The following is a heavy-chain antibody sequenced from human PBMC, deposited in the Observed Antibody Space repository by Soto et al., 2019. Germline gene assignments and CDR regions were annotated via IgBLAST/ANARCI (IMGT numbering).Heavy chain of an antibody. Sequence: EVQLLESGGGLVQPGGSLRLSCAASGFTFSNYAMSWVPRAPGKGLEWVSAISGSGGSTYYADSVKGRFTISRDNSKNTLYLHMNSLRAEDTAVYYCAKDRYDSSGYDAFDIWGQGTMVTVSS. V-gene: IGHV3-23*01. J-gene: IGHJ3*02. D-gene: IGHD3-22*01. CDR1: GFTFSNYA. CDR3: AKDRYDSSGYDAFDI. CDR2: ISGSGGST.